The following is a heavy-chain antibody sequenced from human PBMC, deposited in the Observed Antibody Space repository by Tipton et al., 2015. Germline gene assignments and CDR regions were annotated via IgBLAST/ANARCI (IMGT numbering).Heavy chain of an antibody. Sequence: QLVQSGAEVKEPGASVRVSCKTSGYTFTNYFIHWVRQAPGQGLEWMGIINPSSSGPTYAQKFQGRLTLTRDTSTTTVYMELSSLTSDDTAVYFCARAYGGSRRYFDYWGQGTLITVSS. CDR2: INPSSSGP. V-gene: IGHV1-46*01. CDR1: GYTFTNYF. D-gene: IGHD4-23*01. J-gene: IGHJ4*02. CDR3: ARAYGGSRRYFDY.